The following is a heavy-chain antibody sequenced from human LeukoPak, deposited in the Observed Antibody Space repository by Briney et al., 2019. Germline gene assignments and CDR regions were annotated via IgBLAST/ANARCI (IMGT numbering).Heavy chain of an antibody. CDR1: GFTFSIYA. V-gene: IGHV3-21*01. J-gene: IGHJ4*02. Sequence: GGSLRLSCAASGFTFSIYAMTWVRQAPGKGLEWVSTISGSGDTIYYADSVKGRFTISRDNAKNSLYLQMNSLRAEDTAVYYCARDRRGDSGSYGGGFDYWGQGTLVTVSS. CDR2: ISGSGDTI. CDR3: ARDRRGDSGSYGGGFDY. D-gene: IGHD1-26*01.